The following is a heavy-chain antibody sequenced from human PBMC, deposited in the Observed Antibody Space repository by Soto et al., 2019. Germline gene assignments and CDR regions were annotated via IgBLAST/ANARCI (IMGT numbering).Heavy chain of an antibody. CDR1: GGSISSGGYY. V-gene: IGHV4-31*03. D-gene: IGHD2-2*01. CDR3: ARVEIVCSSTSCYGFCYYYYYMDV. Sequence: SETLSLTCTVSGGSISSGGYYWSWIRQHPGKGLEWIGYIYYSGSTYYNPSLKSRVTISVDTSKNQFSLKLSSVTAADTAVYYCARVEIVCSSTSCYGFCYYYYYMDVWGKGTTVTVSS. CDR2: IYYSGST. J-gene: IGHJ6*03.